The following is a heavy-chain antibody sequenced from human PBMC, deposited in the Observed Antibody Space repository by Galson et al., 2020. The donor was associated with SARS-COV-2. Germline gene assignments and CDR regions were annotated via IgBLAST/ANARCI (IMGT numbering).Heavy chain of an antibody. CDR2: ISTYTGTT. V-gene: IGHV1-18*01. CDR1: GYTFTDCG. J-gene: IGHJ4*02. CDR3: ARDGGSYYDVLTGSSH. Sequence: GESLKISCKTSGYTFTDCGISWVRQAPGQGLEWLGWISTYTGTTNYAQKFQGRVTLTTDTSTSTAYMELRSLASDDTAMYYCARDGGSYYDVLTGSSHWGQGTQVTVSS. D-gene: IGHD3-9*01.